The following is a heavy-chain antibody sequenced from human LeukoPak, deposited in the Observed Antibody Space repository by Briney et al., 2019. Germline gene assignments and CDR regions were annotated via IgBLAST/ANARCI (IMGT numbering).Heavy chain of an antibody. CDR3: ARDTRGESDY. D-gene: IGHD2-2*01. CDR2: INSNSDTV. V-gene: IGHV3-48*04. J-gene: IGHJ4*01. CDR1: GFTFSSYS. Sequence: GGSLRLSCAASGFTFSSYSMNWVRQAPGKGLEWISYINSNSDTVHYSNSVEGRFTISRDNAKNSLYLQMNSLRAEDTAMYYCARDTRGESDYWGHGTLVTVSS.